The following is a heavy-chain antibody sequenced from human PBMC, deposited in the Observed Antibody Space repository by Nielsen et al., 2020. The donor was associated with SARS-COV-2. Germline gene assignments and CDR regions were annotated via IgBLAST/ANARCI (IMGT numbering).Heavy chain of an antibody. CDR2: IIPILGIA. J-gene: IGHJ6*02. Sequence: SVKVSCKASGGTFSSYAISWVRQAPGQGLEWMGRIIPILGIANYAQKFQGRVTITADKSTSTAYMGLSSLRSEDTAVYYCARAIYCSSTSCYANYYYGMDVWGQGTTVTVSS. D-gene: IGHD2-2*01. CDR3: ARAIYCSSTSCYANYYYGMDV. V-gene: IGHV1-69*04. CDR1: GGTFSSYA.